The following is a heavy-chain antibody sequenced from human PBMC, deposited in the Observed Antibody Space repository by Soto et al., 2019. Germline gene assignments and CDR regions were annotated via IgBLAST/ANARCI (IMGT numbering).Heavy chain of an antibody. J-gene: IGHJ6*02. D-gene: IGHD2-2*01. V-gene: IGHV3-11*01. CDR1: GFTFSDYD. Sequence: GGSLRLSCAASGFTFSDYDMSWIRQAPGKGLEWVSYISSSGSTISYADSVKGRFTISRDNAKNSLYLQMNSLRAEDTAVYYCARNKDTILVPAIHYYGVDVWGQGTTVTVSS. CDR2: ISSSGSTI. CDR3: ARNKDTILVPAIHYYGVDV.